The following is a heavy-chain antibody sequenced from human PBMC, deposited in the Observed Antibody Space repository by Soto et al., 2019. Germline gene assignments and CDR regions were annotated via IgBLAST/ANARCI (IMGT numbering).Heavy chain of an antibody. V-gene: IGHV3-30*04. CDR2: TSFDERYK. J-gene: IGHJ4*02. D-gene: IGHD3-22*01. CDR3: ARDPRGVYDTAAYFDS. CDR1: GFTFTGYA. Sequence: QVQLVESGGGVVQPGRSLRLSCEASGFTFTGYAMHWVRQAPGKGLEWVAITSFDERYKFYAASVKGRFTISRDNSKNTLYLQMDSLSPEDTARYFCARDPRGVYDTAAYFDSWGQGALVIVSS.